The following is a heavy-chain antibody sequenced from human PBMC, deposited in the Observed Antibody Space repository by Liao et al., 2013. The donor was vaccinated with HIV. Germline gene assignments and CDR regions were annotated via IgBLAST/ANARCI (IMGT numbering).Heavy chain of an antibody. CDR3: ARGLGDERRNF. Sequence: QVQLQQWGAGLLKPSETLSLTCAVYGGSFSGFYWSWIRQPPGKGLEWIGEINHSGTTNYNPSLKSRVTISVDTSNNQFSLKLSSVTAADTAVYYCARGLGDERRNFWGQGTLVTVSS. D-gene: IGHD3-10*01. V-gene: IGHV4-34*01. CDR2: INHSGTT. CDR1: GGSFSGFY. J-gene: IGHJ4*02.